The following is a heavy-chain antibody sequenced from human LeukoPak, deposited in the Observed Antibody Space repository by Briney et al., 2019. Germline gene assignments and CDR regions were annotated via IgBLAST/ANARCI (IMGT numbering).Heavy chain of an antibody. J-gene: IGHJ4*02. CDR1: GFTFSSYG. Sequence: GGSLRPSCAASGFTFSSYGMNWVRQAPGKGLEWVSGISGSGGSTYYADSVKGRFTISRDNSKNTLYLQMNSLRGEDTAAYYCAKGPGSGWYYFDYWGQGTLVTVSS. CDR3: AKGPGSGWYYFDY. D-gene: IGHD6-19*01. V-gene: IGHV3-23*01. CDR2: ISGSGGST.